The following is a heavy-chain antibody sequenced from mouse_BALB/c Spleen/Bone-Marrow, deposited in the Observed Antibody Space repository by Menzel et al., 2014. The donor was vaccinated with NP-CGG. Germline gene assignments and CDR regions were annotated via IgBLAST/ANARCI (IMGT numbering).Heavy chain of an antibody. Sequence: QVHLQQPGAELVRPGASVKLSCKASGYTFTSYWINWVKQRPGQGLEWIGNIYPSDSYTNYNQKFKDKATLTVDKSSSTAYMQLSSPTSEDSAVYYCTRAGATVPFDYWGQGTTLTVSS. CDR1: GYTFTSYW. D-gene: IGHD1-1*01. CDR3: TRAGATVPFDY. J-gene: IGHJ2*01. CDR2: IYPSDSYT. V-gene: IGHV1-69*02.